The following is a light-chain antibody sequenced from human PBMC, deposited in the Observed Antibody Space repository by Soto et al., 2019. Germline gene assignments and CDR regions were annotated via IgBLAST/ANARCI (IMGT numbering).Light chain of an antibody. V-gene: IGLV2-11*01. CDR2: DVS. J-gene: IGLJ1*01. Sequence: QSALTQLRSVSGSPGQSVTISCTGTSIDVGYYNYVSWYQQHPGKAPKVMIYDVSKRPSGVPDRFSGSKSGNTASLTISGLQAEDEADYYCCSYAGSFTYVFGSGTKLTVL. CDR3: CSYAGSFTYV. CDR1: SIDVGYYNY.